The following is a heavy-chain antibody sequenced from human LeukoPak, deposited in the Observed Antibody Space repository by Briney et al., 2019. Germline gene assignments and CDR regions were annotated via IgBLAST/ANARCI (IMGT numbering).Heavy chain of an antibody. CDR2: ISGYNSKP. Sequence: ASVKVSCKTSGYSFTNYGITWVRQAPGQGLEWMGWISGYNSKPFYAQNFQGRVTMTTDTSTSTVYMELRSLRSDDTAVYYCARGIAARLTDYWGQGTLVTVSS. CDR3: ARGIAARLTDY. D-gene: IGHD6-13*01. J-gene: IGHJ4*02. V-gene: IGHV1-18*01. CDR1: GYSFTNYG.